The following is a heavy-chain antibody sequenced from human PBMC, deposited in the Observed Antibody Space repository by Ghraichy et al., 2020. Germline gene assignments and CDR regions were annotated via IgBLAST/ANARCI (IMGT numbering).Heavy chain of an antibody. Sequence: GGSLRLSCAASGFTFSSYAMHWVRQAPGKGLEYVSAISSNGGSTYYANSVKGRFTISRDNSKNTLYLQMGSLRAEDMAVYYCARDRSLGSGSLPGDYWGQGTLVTVSS. V-gene: IGHV3-64*01. CDR1: GFTFSSYA. CDR2: ISSNGGST. CDR3: ARDRSLGSGSLPGDY. J-gene: IGHJ4*02. D-gene: IGHD3-10*01.